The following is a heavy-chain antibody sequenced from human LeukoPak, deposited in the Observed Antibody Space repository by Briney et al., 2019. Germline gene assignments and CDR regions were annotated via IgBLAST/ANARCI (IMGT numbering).Heavy chain of an antibody. CDR3: ARDLHYAFDI. CDR2: IKQDGSEK. J-gene: IGHJ3*02. Sequence: GGSLRLSCAASGFTFSNYWMSWVRQAPGKGLEWVANIKQDGSEKYYVDSVKGRFTISRDNAKNSLYLQMNSLRDEDTAVYYCARDLHYAFDIWGQGTMVTASS. D-gene: IGHD3-10*01. V-gene: IGHV3-7*01. CDR1: GFTFSNYW.